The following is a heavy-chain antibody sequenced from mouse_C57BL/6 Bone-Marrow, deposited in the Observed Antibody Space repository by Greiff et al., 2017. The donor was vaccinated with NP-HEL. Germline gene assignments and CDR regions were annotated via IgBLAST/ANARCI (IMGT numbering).Heavy chain of an antibody. CDR3: TAYYYGSGYVGDMDY. Sequence: EVKVVESGGGLVQPGGSMKLSCVASGFTFSNYWMNWVRQSPEKGLEWVAQIRLKSDNYATHYAESVKGRFTISRDDSKSSVYRQMNNLRAEDTGIYYCTAYYYGSGYVGDMDYRGQGASVTVSS. V-gene: IGHV6-3*01. D-gene: IGHD1-1*01. CDR1: GFTFSNYW. J-gene: IGHJ4*01. CDR2: IRLKSDNYAT.